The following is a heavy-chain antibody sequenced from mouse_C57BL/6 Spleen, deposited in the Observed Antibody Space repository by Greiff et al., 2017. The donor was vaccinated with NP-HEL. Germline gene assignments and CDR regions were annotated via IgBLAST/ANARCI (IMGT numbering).Heavy chain of an antibody. D-gene: IGHD2-9*01. V-gene: IGHV1-26*01. CDR2: INPNNGGT. J-gene: IGHJ2*01. CDR1: GYTFTDYY. Sequence: EVQLQQSGPELVKPGASVKISCKASGYTFTDYYMNWVKQSHGKSLEWIGDINPNNGGTSYNQKFKGKATLTVDKSSSTAYMELRSLTSEDSAVYYCARLASFGYALGYWGQGTTLTVSS. CDR3: ARLASFGYALGY.